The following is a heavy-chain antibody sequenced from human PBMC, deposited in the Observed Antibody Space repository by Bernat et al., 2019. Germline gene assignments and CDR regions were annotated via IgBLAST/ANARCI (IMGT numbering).Heavy chain of an antibody. V-gene: IGHV3-74*01. J-gene: IGHJ4*02. Sequence: EVQLVESGGGLVQPGGSLRLSCAASGFTFSSYWMHWVRQAPGKGLVWVSRINSDGSSTSYADSVKGRFTISRDNAKNTLYLQMNSLRAEDTAVYYCARASRVVLRYFDWLLPHYFDYWGQGTLVTVSS. D-gene: IGHD3-9*01. CDR1: GFTFSSYW. CDR3: ARASRVVLRYFDWLLPHYFDY. CDR2: INSDGSST.